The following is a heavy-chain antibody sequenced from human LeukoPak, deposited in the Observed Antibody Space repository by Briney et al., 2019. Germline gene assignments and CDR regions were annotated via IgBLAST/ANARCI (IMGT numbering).Heavy chain of an antibody. Sequence: PGGSLRLSCAASGFTFSSYSMNWVRQAPGKGLEWVSSISSSSSYIYYADSVKGRFTISRDTAKNSLYLQMNSLRAEDTAVYYCAREDYSGSYYGYDYYYYMDVWGKGTTVTVSS. CDR2: ISSSSSYI. D-gene: IGHD3-10*01. CDR1: GFTFSSYS. V-gene: IGHV3-21*01. CDR3: AREDYSGSYYGYDYYYYMDV. J-gene: IGHJ6*03.